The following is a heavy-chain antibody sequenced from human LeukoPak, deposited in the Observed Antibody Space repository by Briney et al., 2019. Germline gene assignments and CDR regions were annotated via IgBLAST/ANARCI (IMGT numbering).Heavy chain of an antibody. CDR2: IYYSGST. J-gene: IGHJ3*02. V-gene: IGHV4-59*01. CDR1: GGSISSYY. D-gene: IGHD1-26*01. CDR3: ARGGGGSYGSDAFDI. Sequence: SETLSLTCTVSGGSISSYYWNWIRQPPGKGLEWIGYIYYSGSTNYNPSLKSRVTISVDTSKNQSSLKLSSVTAADTAVYYCARGGGGSYGSDAFDIWGQGTMVTVSS.